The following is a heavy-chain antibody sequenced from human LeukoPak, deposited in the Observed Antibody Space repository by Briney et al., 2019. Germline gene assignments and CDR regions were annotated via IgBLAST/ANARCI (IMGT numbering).Heavy chain of an antibody. CDR3: AHGSMYQLDY. CDR2: ITATSSST. Sequence: HSGGSLRLSCAASGFTFSSYGMSWVRQAPGKGLEWVSAITATSSSTHDADSVQGRFTISRDNSKNTLYLQMNSLRPEDTAVYYCAHGSMYQLDYWGQGTLVTVSS. V-gene: IGHV3-23*01. J-gene: IGHJ4*02. CDR1: GFTFSSYG. D-gene: IGHD2-2*01.